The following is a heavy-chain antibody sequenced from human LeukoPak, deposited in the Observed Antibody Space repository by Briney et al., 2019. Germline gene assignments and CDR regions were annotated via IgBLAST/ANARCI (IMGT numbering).Heavy chain of an antibody. CDR3: ARFHTSSWFFDS. Sequence: SETLSLTRAVSSGSINSSNWWSWVRQPPGKGLEWIGEIYPSGSTNYNPSLKSRVTMSVDESKNEFSLKLTSVTAADTAVYYCARFHTSSWFFDSWGQGILVTVSS. D-gene: IGHD6-13*01. CDR2: IYPSGST. V-gene: IGHV4-4*02. CDR1: SGSINSSNW. J-gene: IGHJ4*02.